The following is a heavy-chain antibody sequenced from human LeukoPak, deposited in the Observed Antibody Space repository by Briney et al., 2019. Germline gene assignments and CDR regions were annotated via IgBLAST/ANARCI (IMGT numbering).Heavy chain of an antibody. CDR2: ISIYNGNT. J-gene: IGHJ4*02. Sequence: ASVKVSCKASGYSFSSYGITWVRQAPGQGLEWMGWISIYNGNTNYPQKLQGRVTMTTDTSTSTAYMELWSLRSDDTAVYYCARDVSSTGRGDYWGQGTLVTVSS. CDR1: GYSFSSYG. V-gene: IGHV1-18*01. D-gene: IGHD2-2*01. CDR3: ARDVSSTGRGDY.